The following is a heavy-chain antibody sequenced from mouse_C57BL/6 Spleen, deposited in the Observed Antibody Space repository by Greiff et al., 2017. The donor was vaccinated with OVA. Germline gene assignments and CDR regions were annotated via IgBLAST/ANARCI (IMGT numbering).Heavy chain of an antibody. V-gene: IGHV1-26*01. J-gene: IGHJ2*01. D-gene: IGHD1-1*01. CDR1: GYTFTDYY. CDR2: INPNNGGT. CDR3: ARIFHYGSSYGY. Sequence: VQLQQSGPELVKPGASVKISCKASGYTFTDYYMNWVKQSHGKSLEWIGDINPNNGGTSYNQKFKGKATLTVDKSSSTAYMELRSLTSEDSAVYYCARIFHYGSSYGYWGQGTTLTVSS.